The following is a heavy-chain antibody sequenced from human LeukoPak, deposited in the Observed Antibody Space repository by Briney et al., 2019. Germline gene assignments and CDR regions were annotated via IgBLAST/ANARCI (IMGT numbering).Heavy chain of an antibody. CDR3: ARYCSSTSCSIRRTFDI. CDR2: IYYSGST. Sequence: SETLSLTCTVSGGSISSSSYYWGWIRQPPGKELEWIGSIYYSGSTYSNPSLKSRVTTSVDTSKNQFSLKLSSVTAADTAVYYCARYCSSTSCSIRRTFDIWGQGTMVTVSS. J-gene: IGHJ3*02. CDR1: GGSISSSSYY. V-gene: IGHV4-39*01. D-gene: IGHD2-2*01.